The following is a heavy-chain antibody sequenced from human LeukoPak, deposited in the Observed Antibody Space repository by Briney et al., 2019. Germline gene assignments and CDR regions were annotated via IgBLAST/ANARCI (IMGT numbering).Heavy chain of an antibody. CDR1: GGSISSSSYY. D-gene: IGHD5-18*01. J-gene: IGHJ4*02. Sequence: SETLSLTCSVSGGSISSSSYYWGWIRQPPGKGLEWIGSMYYTGSTYYNPSLKSRVTISGDTSKNQFSLKLSSVTAADTAVYYCARQYKQLWAPFDYWGQGTLVTVSS. V-gene: IGHV4-39*01. CDR2: MYYTGST. CDR3: ARQYKQLWAPFDY.